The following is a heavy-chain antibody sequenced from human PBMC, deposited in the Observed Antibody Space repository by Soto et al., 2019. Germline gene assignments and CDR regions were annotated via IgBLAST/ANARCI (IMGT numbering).Heavy chain of an antibody. D-gene: IGHD3-22*01. CDR2: ISSSDSII. CDR3: ARDLGYYDSSGYFDY. CDR1: GFTFSDYY. Sequence: PGGSLRLSCAASGFTFSDYYMSWIRRAPGKGLEWVSYISSSDSIIYYSDSVKGRFIISRDNAKNSLYLQMNSLRAEDTAVYYCARDLGYYDSSGYFDYWGQGTRVTVS. V-gene: IGHV3-11*01. J-gene: IGHJ4*02.